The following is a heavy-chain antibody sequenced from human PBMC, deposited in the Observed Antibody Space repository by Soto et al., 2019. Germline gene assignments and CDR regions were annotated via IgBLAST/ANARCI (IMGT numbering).Heavy chain of an antibody. CDR2: INPSGGST. J-gene: IGHJ6*02. D-gene: IGHD3-9*01. CDR1: GYTFTSYY. V-gene: IGHV1-46*01. CDR3: ARGDLLTEPYYYYGMDV. Sequence: ASVKVSCKASGYTFTSYYMHWVRQAPGQGLEWMGIINPSGGSTSYAQKFQGRVTMTRDTSTSTVYMELSSLRSEDTAVYYCARGDLLTEPYYYYGMDVWGQGTTVTVS.